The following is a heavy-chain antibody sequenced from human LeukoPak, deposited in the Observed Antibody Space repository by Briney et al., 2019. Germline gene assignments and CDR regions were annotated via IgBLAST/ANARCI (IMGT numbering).Heavy chain of an antibody. CDR2: ISAYNGNT. CDR1: GYTFSSYD. V-gene: IGHV1-18*01. CDR3: ARGYLATVTPEGMDV. D-gene: IGHD4-17*01. Sequence: ASVKVSCKASGYTFSSYDINWVRQATGQGLEWMGWISAYNGNTNYAQKLQGRVTMTTDTSTSTAYMELRSLRSDDTAVYYCARGYLATVTPEGMDVWGQGTTVTVSS. J-gene: IGHJ6*02.